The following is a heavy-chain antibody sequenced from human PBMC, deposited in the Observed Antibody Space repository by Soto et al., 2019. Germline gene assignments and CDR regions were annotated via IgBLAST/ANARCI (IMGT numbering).Heavy chain of an antibody. J-gene: IGHJ4*02. CDR3: ARDLAAGDY. V-gene: IGHV1-46*01. Sequence: QVQLVQSGAEVKKPGASVKLSCKASGYTFINYYIHWVRQAPGQGLEWMGIFNPTSGSTNYAQKFQSRVTLTMDTSTRTVYMELSSLRFDDTAVYYWARDLAAGDYWGQGTLVTVSS. CDR2: FNPTSGST. CDR1: GYTFINYY. D-gene: IGHD6-13*01.